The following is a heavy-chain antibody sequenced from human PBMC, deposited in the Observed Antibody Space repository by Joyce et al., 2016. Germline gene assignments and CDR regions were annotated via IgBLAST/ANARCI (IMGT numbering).Heavy chain of an antibody. D-gene: IGHD4-17*01. Sequence: QVQLQESGPGLVKPSETLFLTCIVSGGAISSHYWSWIRKPPGKGLEWIGYISYSGNTNYNPSLKSRFTISVDTSKNQFSLKLNSVTAADTAVFYCAGGSSYGPLDFWGQGTLVTVSS. CDR1: GGAISSHY. J-gene: IGHJ4*02. CDR3: AGGSSYGPLDF. V-gene: IGHV4-59*08. CDR2: ISYSGNT.